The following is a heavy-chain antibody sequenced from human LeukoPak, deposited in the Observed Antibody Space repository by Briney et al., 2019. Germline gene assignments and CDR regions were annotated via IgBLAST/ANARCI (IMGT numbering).Heavy chain of an antibody. CDR1: GGSISSGGYY. V-gene: IGHV4-31*03. Sequence: SQTLSLTCTVSGGSISSGGYYWSWIRQHPGKGLEWIGYIYYSGSTYYNPSLKSRVTISVDTSKNQFSLKLSSVTAADTAVYYCARGRMYYYDSSGYRNDAFDIWGQGTMVTVSP. CDR3: ARGRMYYYDSSGYRNDAFDI. CDR2: IYYSGST. J-gene: IGHJ3*02. D-gene: IGHD3-22*01.